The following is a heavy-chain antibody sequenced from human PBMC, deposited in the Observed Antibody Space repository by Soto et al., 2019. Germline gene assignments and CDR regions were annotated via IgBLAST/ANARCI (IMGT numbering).Heavy chain of an antibody. J-gene: IGHJ5*02. D-gene: IGHD2-15*01. CDR3: ARCSGGSKRDWVDP. CDR2: IYYSGST. Sequence: PSEVLSVSCTVSVGSISIGGYDKRGIREHPGKGLEWIGYIYYSGSTYYNPSLKSRVTISVDTSKNQFSLKLSSVTAADTAVYYCARCSGGSKRDWVDPWGQGTMVTVSS. V-gene: IGHV4-31*03. CDR1: VGSISIGGYD.